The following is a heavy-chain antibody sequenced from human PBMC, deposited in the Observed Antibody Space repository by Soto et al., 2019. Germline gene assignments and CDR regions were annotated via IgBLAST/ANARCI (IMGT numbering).Heavy chain of an antibody. CDR1: GYSFMNYW. J-gene: IGHJ4*02. V-gene: IGHV5-10-1*01. D-gene: IGHD6-19*01. Sequence: PGESLKISCKGSGYSFMNYWISWVRQMPGKGLEWMGRMDPSQSYPNYSPSFRGHVVISVDNSISTAYLQWSSLRASDTAMYYCAILADSSGLDYWGQGTMVTVSS. CDR2: MDPSQSYP. CDR3: AILADSSGLDY.